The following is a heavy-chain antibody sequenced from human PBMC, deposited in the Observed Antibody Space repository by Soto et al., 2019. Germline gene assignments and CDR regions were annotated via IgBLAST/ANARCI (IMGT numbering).Heavy chain of an antibody. CDR2: ISGTGGST. CDR1: GFTFRSYA. J-gene: IGHJ4*02. V-gene: IGHV3-23*01. CDR3: AKDNLAWLWVRSGYYPPAY. D-gene: IGHD3-3*01. Sequence: EVQLLESGGGLVQPGGSLRLSCAASGFTFRSYAMSWVRQAPGKGLEWVSGISGTGGSTYYADSLKARFTISRDNSKNTLYLQRNSLRAADTAVYYCAKDNLAWLWVRSGYYPPAYWGQGTLDPVSS.